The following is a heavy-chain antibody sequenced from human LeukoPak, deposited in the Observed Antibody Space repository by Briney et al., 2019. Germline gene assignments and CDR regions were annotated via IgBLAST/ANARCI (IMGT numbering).Heavy chain of an antibody. CDR1: GSTFSRFA. J-gene: IGHJ5*02. Sequence: SVKVSCKASGSTFSRFAMSWVRRAPRQGLEWMGGIIPIFGTANYAQRFQGRVTITADESTGTAYMELSGLRSEDTAVYYCARVVTPRYCSTTCCYWKGWFDPWGQGTLVTVSS. D-gene: IGHD2-2*01. V-gene: IGHV1-69*13. CDR2: IIPIFGTA. CDR3: ARVVTPRYCSTTCCYWKGWFDP.